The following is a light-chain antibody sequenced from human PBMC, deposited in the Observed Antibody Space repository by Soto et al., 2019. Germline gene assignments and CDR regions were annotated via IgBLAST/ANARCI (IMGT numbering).Light chain of an antibody. V-gene: IGKV3-20*01. CDR2: GAS. CDR1: QSVSSSY. J-gene: IGKJ1*01. CDR3: QQYGSSRAT. Sequence: EIVLTQSPGTLSLSPGERATLSCRASQSVSSSYLAWYQQKPGQAPRLLIYGASSRATGIPDRFSGSGSATDFTLTISRLEPEDFAVYYCQQYGSSRATFGQGTKVEI.